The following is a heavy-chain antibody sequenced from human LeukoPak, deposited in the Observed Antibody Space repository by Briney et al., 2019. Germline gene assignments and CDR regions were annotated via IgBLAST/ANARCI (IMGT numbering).Heavy chain of an antibody. CDR2: ISYDGSNK. CDR3: ARSNYDFWSAPDY. D-gene: IGHD3-3*01. Sequence: PGRSLRLSCAASGFTFSSYAMHWVRQAPGKGLEWVAAISYDGSNKYYADSVKGRFTISRDNSKNTLYLQMNSLRAEDTAVYYCARSNYDFWSAPDYWGQGTLVTVSS. V-gene: IGHV3-30-3*01. J-gene: IGHJ4*02. CDR1: GFTFSSYA.